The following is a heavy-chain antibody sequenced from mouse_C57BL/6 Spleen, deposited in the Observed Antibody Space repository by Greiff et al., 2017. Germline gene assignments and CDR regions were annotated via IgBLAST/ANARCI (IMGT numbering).Heavy chain of an antibody. CDR2: IDPSDSYT. CDR3: ARKGGDFACAMDV. Sequence: QVQLQQPGAELVMPGASVKLSCKASGYTFTSYWMHWVKQRPGQGLEWIGEIDPSDSYTNYNQKFKGKSTLTVDKSSSTAYMQLSSLTSEDSAVYCCARKGGDFACAMDVWGTGTSVTVSS. D-gene: IGHD2-13*01. CDR1: GYTFTSYW. V-gene: IGHV1-69*01. J-gene: IGHJ4*01.